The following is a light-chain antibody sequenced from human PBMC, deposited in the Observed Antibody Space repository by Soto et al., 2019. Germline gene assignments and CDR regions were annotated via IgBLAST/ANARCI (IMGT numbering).Light chain of an antibody. V-gene: IGKV1-5*03. CDR1: QTISSW. J-gene: IGKJ1*01. CDR3: QHYNSYSEA. Sequence: DIQMTQSPSTLSGSVGDRVTITCRASQTISSWLAWYQQKPGKAPKLLIYKASTLKSGVPSRFSGSGSGTEFPLTISSLQPDDFATYYCQHYNSYSEAFGQGTNVEL. CDR2: KAS.